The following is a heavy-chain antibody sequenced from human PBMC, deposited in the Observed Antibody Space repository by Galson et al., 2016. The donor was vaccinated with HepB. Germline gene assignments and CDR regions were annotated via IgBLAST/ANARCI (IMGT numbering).Heavy chain of an antibody. CDR3: AKAWQQLVPDLDY. J-gene: IGHJ4*02. CDR2: ISFDGNNK. Sequence: SLRLSCAASGFSFRTYGMHWVRQAPGKGLEWVAVISFDGNNKFYADSVKGRFTISRDNSKNTLYLQMNSLRTEDTAVYYCAKAWQQLVPDLDYWGQGTLVTVSS. V-gene: IGHV3-30*18. D-gene: IGHD6-13*01. CDR1: GFSFRTYG.